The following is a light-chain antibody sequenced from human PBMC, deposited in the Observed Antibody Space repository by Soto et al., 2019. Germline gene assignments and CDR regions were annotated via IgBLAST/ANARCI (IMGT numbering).Light chain of an antibody. J-gene: IGKJ2*01. CDR3: QLYGRSPKYT. Sequence: TVLMQSPGTLSLSPGERATLSCRASQRVISSYLAWYKQKPAQAPRLLIYDTSSRATGIPDRFTGGGSGTAFTLPISRLEPEDFAVYYCQLYGRSPKYTFGQGTKLEIK. CDR2: DTS. CDR1: QRVISSY. V-gene: IGKV3-20*01.